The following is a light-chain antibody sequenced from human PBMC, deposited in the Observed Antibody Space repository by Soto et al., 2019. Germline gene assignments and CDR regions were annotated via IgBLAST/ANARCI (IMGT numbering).Light chain of an antibody. J-gene: IGKJ1*01. CDR3: QQYNSLWT. V-gene: IGKV1-5*03. CDR2: KAS. CDR1: QSISSG. Sequence: DIQMTQSPSTLSASVGDRVTITCRASQSISSGLAWYQQKPGKAPKLLIYKASSLESGVPSRFSGSGSATEFTLTISSLQPDDFATYYCQQYNSLWTFGQGTKVEIK.